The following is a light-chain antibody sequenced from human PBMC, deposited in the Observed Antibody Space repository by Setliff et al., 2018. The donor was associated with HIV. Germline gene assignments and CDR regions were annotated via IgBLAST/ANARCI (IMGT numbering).Light chain of an antibody. V-gene: IGLV2-18*02. Sequence: ALAQPPSVSGSPGQSVTISCTGTSSDVGSYNRVSWYQQPPGTAPKLMIYEVSNRPSGVPDRFSGSKSGNTASLTISGLQAEDEADYYCSSYSSTSTLYVFGTGTKSPS. CDR2: EVS. J-gene: IGLJ1*01. CDR3: SSYSSTSTLYV. CDR1: SSDVGSYNR.